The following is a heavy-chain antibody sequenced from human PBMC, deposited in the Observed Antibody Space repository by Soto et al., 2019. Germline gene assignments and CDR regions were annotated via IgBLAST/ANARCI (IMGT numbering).Heavy chain of an antibody. D-gene: IGHD3-3*02. CDR2: IKPGTSDI. V-gene: IGHV5-51*01. J-gene: IGHJ5*02. CDR3: ARQLSHICDA. Sequence: PXESLKISRKGVGYKFCSAWLVWVRQMPGKGLEWMGIIKPGTSDIRYSPSCRGHVTISADEAVSTAYLQWSSLKASDTAMYYCARQLSHICDAWGQGTLVTVSS. CDR1: GYKFCSAW.